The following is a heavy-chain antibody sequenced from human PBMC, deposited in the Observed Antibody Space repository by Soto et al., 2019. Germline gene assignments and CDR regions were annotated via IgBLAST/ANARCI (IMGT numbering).Heavy chain of an antibody. CDR3: ARDGGDIVVVPAAMPNYYYYYMDV. V-gene: IGHV3-33*01. CDR1: GFTFSSYG. J-gene: IGHJ6*03. Sequence: TGGSLRLSCAASGFTFSSYGMHWVRQAPGKGLEWVAVIWYDGSNKYYADSVKGRFTISRDNSKNTLYLQMNSLRAEDTAVYYCARDGGDIVVVPAAMPNYYYYYMDVWGKGTTVTVSS. CDR2: IWYDGSNK. D-gene: IGHD2-2*01.